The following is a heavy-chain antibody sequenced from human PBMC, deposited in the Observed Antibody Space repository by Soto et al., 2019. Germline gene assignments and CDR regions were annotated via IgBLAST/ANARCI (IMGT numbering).Heavy chain of an antibody. Sequence: PGGSLRLSCAASGFTFSRYAMHWVRQAPGKGLEWVAVISYDGSNKYYADSVKGRFTISRDNSKNTLYLQMNSLRAEDTAVYYCARDFVYTAMVTPYLLYWGPETLVTVSS. V-gene: IGHV3-30-3*01. D-gene: IGHD5-18*01. CDR3: ARDFVYTAMVTPYLLY. CDR1: GFTFSRYA. J-gene: IGHJ4*02. CDR2: ISYDGSNK.